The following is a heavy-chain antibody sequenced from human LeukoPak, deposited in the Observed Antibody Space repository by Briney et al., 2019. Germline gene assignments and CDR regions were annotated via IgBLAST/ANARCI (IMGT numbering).Heavy chain of an antibody. V-gene: IGHV3-21*01. CDR1: GFTFRSYS. Sequence: NPGGSLRLSCAASGFTFRSYSMNWVRQAPGKGLEWVSSISSSSSHIYYADSVKGRFTISRDNAKNSLYLQMNSLRAEDTAVYYCARGIVVPDYWGQGTLVTVSS. J-gene: IGHJ4*02. D-gene: IGHD3-16*02. CDR3: ARGIVVPDY. CDR2: ISSSSSHI.